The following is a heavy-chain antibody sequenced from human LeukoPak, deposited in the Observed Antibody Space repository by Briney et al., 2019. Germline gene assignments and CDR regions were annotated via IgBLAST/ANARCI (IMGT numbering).Heavy chain of an antibody. Sequence: ASVKVSCKASGYTFTSYGITWVRQAPGQGLEWMGWISGYNGNTDYAQNFQDRVTMTTDTSTSTAYMELRSLTSDDTAVYYCARGTKSWGYRDYWGQGTLVTVSP. V-gene: IGHV1-18*01. D-gene: IGHD2-2*01. CDR3: ARGTKSWGYRDY. CDR1: GYTFTSYG. J-gene: IGHJ4*02. CDR2: ISGYNGNT.